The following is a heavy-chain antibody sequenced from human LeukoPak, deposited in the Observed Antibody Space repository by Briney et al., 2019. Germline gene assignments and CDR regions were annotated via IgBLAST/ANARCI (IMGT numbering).Heavy chain of an antibody. V-gene: IGHV3-20*04. D-gene: IGHD2-2*01. CDR1: GFTFDDYG. CDR2: INWNGGST. J-gene: IGHJ4*02. CDR3: ARDPYGYCSSTSCYSGY. Sequence: GGSLRLSCAASGFTFDDYGMSWVRQAPGKGLEWVSGINWNGGSTGYADSVKGRFTISRDNAKNSLYLQMNSLRAEDTAVYYCARDPYGYCSSTSCYSGYWGQGTLVTVSS.